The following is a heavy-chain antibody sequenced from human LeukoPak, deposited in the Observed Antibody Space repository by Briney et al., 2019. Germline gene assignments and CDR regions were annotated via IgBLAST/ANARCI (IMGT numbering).Heavy chain of an antibody. J-gene: IGHJ5*02. V-gene: IGHV5-51*01. D-gene: IGHD4-11*01. CDR3: ARQYGRAVGVDYSNWFDP. CDR2: IYPGDSDT. CDR1: GYSFTSYW. Sequence: GESLKISCKGSGYSFTSYWIGWVRQMPGKGLEWMGIIYPGDSDTRYSPSFQGQVTISADKSISTAYLQWSSLKASDTAMYYCARQYGRAVGVDYSNWFDPWGQGTLVTVSS.